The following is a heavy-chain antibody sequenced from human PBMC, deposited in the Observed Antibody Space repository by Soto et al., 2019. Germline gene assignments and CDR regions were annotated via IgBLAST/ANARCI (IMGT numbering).Heavy chain of an antibody. Sequence: QVQLVESGGDLVRPGGSLRLSCAASGFTFSDHSMGWIRQSPGKGLEFMSSISGSSLSTFYGDSVKGRFTISRDNAKNSLHLQMTSLRAEDTDVYYCARLLVVSYDDYYDMDVWGKGTTVAVSS. CDR2: ISGSSLST. CDR3: ARLLVVSYDDYYDMDV. D-gene: IGHD2-15*01. V-gene: IGHV3-11*01. CDR1: GFTFSDHS. J-gene: IGHJ6*03.